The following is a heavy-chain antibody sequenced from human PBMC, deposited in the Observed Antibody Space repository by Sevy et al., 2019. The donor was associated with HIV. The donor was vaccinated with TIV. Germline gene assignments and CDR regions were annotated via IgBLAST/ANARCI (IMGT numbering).Heavy chain of an antibody. D-gene: IGHD1-1*01. J-gene: IGHJ4*02. CDR1: GFTFSSYS. Sequence: GGSLRLSCAASGFTFSSYSFHWVRQAPGKGLEWVSSISGLSNYIYYSDSMKGRFTISRDNAKNSLYLYMSSLRADDTAVYYCARAGNWPYFDYWGQGTLVTVSS. CDR3: ARAGNWPYFDY. CDR2: ISGLSNYI. V-gene: IGHV3-21*01.